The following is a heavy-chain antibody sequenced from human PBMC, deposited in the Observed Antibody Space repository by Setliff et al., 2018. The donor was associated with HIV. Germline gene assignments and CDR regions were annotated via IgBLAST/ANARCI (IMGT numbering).Heavy chain of an antibody. Sequence: GGSLRLSCAASGFPFSSYWKSWVRQAPGKGLEWVANINEDGSEKYYVDSVKGRFTISRDNAKNSLYLQVNSLRVEDSAVYYCASPTYYNFLNWGQGTLVTVSS. CDR3: ASPTYYNFLN. D-gene: IGHD3-9*01. J-gene: IGHJ4*02. CDR2: INEDGSEK. V-gene: IGHV3-7*01. CDR1: GFPFSSYW.